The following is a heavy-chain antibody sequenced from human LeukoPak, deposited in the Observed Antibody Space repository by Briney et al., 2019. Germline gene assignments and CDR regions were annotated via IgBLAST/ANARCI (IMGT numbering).Heavy chain of an antibody. Sequence: GESLKISCKGSGYSFTSYWIGWVRQMPGKGLEWMGIIYPGDSDARYSPSFQGQVTISADKSISTAYLQWSSLKASDTAMYYCARHKASIAVAGTAIDYWGQGTLVTVSS. V-gene: IGHV5-51*01. J-gene: IGHJ4*02. D-gene: IGHD6-19*01. CDR3: ARHKASIAVAGTAIDY. CDR1: GYSFTSYW. CDR2: IYPGDSDA.